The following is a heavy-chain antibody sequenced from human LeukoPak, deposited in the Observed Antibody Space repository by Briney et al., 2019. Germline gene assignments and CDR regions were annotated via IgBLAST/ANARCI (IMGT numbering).Heavy chain of an antibody. CDR3: AREGYSGYHLDY. CDR2: INSDGSST. J-gene: IGHJ4*02. V-gene: IGHV3-74*01. Sequence: GGSLRLSCAASGFTFSSYWMHWVRQAPGKGLVWVSRINSDGSSTSYADSVKGRFTISRDNAKNTLYLQMNSLRAEDTAVYYCAREGYSGYHLDYWGQGTLVTVSS. CDR1: GFTFSSYW. D-gene: IGHD5-12*01.